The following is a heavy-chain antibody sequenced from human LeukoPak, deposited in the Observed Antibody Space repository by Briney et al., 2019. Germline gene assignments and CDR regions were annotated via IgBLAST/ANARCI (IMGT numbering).Heavy chain of an antibody. Sequence: ASVKVSCKASGYTFTGYYMHWVRQAPGQGLEWMGWINPNSGGTNYAQKFQGRVTMTRDTSISTAYMELSRLRSDDTAVYYCARVLDFWSGYLIWGQGTMVTVSS. CDR2: INPNSGGT. D-gene: IGHD3-3*01. CDR3: ARVLDFWSGYLI. CDR1: GYTFTGYY. V-gene: IGHV1-2*02. J-gene: IGHJ3*02.